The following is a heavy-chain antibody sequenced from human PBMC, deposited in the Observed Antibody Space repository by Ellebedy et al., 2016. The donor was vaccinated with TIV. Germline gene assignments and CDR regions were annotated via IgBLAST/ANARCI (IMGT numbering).Heavy chain of an antibody. J-gene: IGHJ4*02. Sequence: AASVKVSCKASGYTFTSHPLNWVRQAPGRGLEWMGWLNTNTGNTESVPGFTGRFVFSLDTSVRTAYLQISSLQAEDTAMYYCARDNKLGDTWGFDRWGQGTLVTVSS. CDR2: LNTNTGNT. CDR1: GYTFTSHP. D-gene: IGHD7-27*01. V-gene: IGHV7-4-1*02. CDR3: ARDNKLGDTWGFDR.